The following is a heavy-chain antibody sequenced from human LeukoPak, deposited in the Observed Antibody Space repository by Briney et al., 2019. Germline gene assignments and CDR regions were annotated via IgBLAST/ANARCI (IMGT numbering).Heavy chain of an antibody. CDR2: INHSGST. Sequence: SETLSLTSVVYGGSFRGYYGSWIRHPPGKGLEWIGEINHSGSTNYNPSLKSRVTISVDTSKNQFSLKLSSVTAADTAVYYCGTARDYWGQGTLVTVSS. CDR3: GTARDY. CDR1: GGSFRGYY. J-gene: IGHJ4*02. V-gene: IGHV4-34*01.